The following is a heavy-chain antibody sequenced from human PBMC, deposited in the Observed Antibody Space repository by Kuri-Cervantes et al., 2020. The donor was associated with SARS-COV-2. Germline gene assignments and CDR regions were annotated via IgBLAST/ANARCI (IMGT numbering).Heavy chain of an antibody. D-gene: IGHD6-13*01. CDR1: GYTFTSYG. Sequence: ASVKVSCKASGYTFTSYGIGWVRQAPGQGLEWMGWISTYYGDTDYAQSFQDRVTMTTDTSTGTAYMELKSRRSDDTAVYYCARGYGSRSSFDYWGQGTLVTVSS. J-gene: IGHJ4*02. CDR2: ISTYYGDT. V-gene: IGHV1-18*01. CDR3: ARGYGSRSSFDY.